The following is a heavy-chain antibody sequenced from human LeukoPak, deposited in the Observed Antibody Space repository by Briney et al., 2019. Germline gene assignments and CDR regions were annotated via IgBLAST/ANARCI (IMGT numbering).Heavy chain of an antibody. Sequence: GGSLRLSCVASGFPFSSYWMTWVRQAPGKGLEWVANIKQDGSKKSYVDSVKGRFTISRDNAKNSLYLQMNSLRAEDTALYYCAKDPSRYAAGTTSIYFDYWGQGTLVTVSS. CDR2: IKQDGSKK. CDR3: AKDPSRYAAGTTSIYFDY. J-gene: IGHJ4*02. V-gene: IGHV3-7*03. CDR1: GFPFSSYW. D-gene: IGHD6-13*01.